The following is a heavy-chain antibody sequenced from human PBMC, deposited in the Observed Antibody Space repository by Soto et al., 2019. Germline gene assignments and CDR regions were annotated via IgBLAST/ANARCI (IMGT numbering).Heavy chain of an antibody. D-gene: IGHD3-22*01. J-gene: IGHJ6*02. Sequence: PSETLSLTCTVSGGSISSSSYYWGWIRQPPGKGLEWIGSIYYSGSTYYNPSLKSRVTISVDTSKNQFSLKLSSVTAADTAVYYCARLYYYDSSGYYTNYYYGMDVWGQGTTVTVSS. CDR1: GGSISSSSYY. CDR3: ARLYYYDSSGYYTNYYYGMDV. CDR2: IYYSGST. V-gene: IGHV4-39*01.